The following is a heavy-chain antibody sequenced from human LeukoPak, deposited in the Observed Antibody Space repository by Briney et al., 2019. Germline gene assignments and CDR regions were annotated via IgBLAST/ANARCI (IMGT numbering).Heavy chain of an antibody. CDR3: ARVPQYDGFNYDDA. D-gene: IGHD5-24*01. J-gene: IGHJ5*02. CDR2: ISAYNGNT. Sequence: ASVKVSCKASGYTFTSYGISWVRQAPGQGLEWMGWISAYNGNTNYAQKLQGRVTMTTDTSTSTAYMELRSLRSDDTAVYYCARVPQYDGFNYDDAWGQGTLVTVSS. CDR1: GYTFTSYG. V-gene: IGHV1-18*01.